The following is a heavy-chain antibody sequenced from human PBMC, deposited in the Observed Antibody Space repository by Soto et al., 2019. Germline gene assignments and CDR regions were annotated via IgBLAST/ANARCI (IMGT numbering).Heavy chain of an antibody. J-gene: IGHJ6*02. Sequence: EVQLLESGGGLVQPGGSLRLSCGASGFTFSDNSMTWVRQAPGKGLEWVSSISEDGDSTYYADSVQGRFTISRDNSKNTRFLQMSSLRAEDTAVYYCAKSLSTAVNYGLHVWGQGTSVTVSS. V-gene: IGHV3-23*01. CDR1: GFTFSDNS. CDR3: AKSLSTAVNYGLHV. CDR2: ISEDGDST. D-gene: IGHD2-2*01.